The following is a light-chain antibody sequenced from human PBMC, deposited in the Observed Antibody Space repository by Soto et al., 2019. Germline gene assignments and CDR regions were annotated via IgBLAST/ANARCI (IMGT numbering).Light chain of an antibody. CDR3: QHCVDYMCT. J-gene: IGKJ1*01. CDR1: QSISSW. CDR2: KAS. Sequence: DIHLTQSPSTLSASVGDRVTITCRASQSISSWLAWYQQKPGKAPKLLIYKASTLKSGVPSRFSGSGSGTEFTLTISSLQPDDFATYYCQHCVDYMCTFGQGTKVEIK. V-gene: IGKV1-5*03.